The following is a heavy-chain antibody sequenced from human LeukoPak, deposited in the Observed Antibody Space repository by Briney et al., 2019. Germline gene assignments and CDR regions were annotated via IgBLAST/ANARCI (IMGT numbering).Heavy chain of an antibody. CDR1: GGSISSYY. CDR3: ARESSDDSSGYWGDAFDI. D-gene: IGHD3-22*01. V-gene: IGHV4-4*08. CDR2: IYTSGST. Sequence: SETLSLTCTVSGGSISSYYWSWIRQPPGKGLEWIGRIYTSGSTNYNPSLKSRVTISVDTSKNQFSLKLSSVTAADTAVYYCARESSDDSSGYWGDAFDIWGQGTMVTVSS. J-gene: IGHJ3*02.